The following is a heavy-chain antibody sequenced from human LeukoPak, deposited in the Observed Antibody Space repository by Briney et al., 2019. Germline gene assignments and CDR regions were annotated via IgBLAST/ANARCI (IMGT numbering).Heavy chain of an antibody. CDR2: MNPNSGNT. Sequence: ASVKVSCKASGYTFTSYDINWVRQATGQGLEWMGWMNPNSGNTGYAQKFQGRVTITRNTSISTAYMELSSLRSEDTAVYYCVRLNSYVAFDIWGQGTMVTVSS. CDR3: VRLNSYVAFDI. D-gene: IGHD5-18*01. CDR1: GYTFTSYD. J-gene: IGHJ3*02. V-gene: IGHV1-8*03.